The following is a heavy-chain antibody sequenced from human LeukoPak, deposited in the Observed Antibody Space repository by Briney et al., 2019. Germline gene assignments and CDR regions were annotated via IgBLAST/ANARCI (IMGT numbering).Heavy chain of an antibody. CDR3: ASGPDTTTYFAGYYFDY. Sequence: ASVKVSCKASGYTFTGHYMHWVRQAPGQGPEWMGWINPNNGVTNYAQKFQGRVTMTRDTSISTAYMELSRLRSDDTAVYYCASGPDTTTYFAGYYFDYWGQGTLVTVSS. CDR1: GYTFTGHY. D-gene: IGHD2/OR15-2a*01. V-gene: IGHV1-2*02. CDR2: INPNNGVT. J-gene: IGHJ4*02.